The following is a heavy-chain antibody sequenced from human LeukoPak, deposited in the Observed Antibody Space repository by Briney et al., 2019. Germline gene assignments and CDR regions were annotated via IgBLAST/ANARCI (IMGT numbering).Heavy chain of an antibody. J-gene: IGHJ6*03. D-gene: IGHD6-19*01. CDR1: GGTFSSYA. Sequence: GASVKVSCKASGGTFSSYAISWVRQAPGQGLEWMGGIIPIFGTANYAQKFQGRVTITADKSTSTAYMELSSLRSEDTAVYYCARGSYSSGWYQVYYYYMDVWGKGTTVTVSS. V-gene: IGHV1-69*06. CDR2: IIPIFGTA. CDR3: ARGSYSSGWYQVYYYYMDV.